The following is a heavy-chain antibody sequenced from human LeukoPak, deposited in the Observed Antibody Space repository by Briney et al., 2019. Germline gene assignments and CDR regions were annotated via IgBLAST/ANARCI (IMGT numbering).Heavy chain of an antibody. CDR3: ARSPSNYYYYMDV. CDR1: GFTFSSYG. Sequence: GGSLRLSCAASGFTFSSYGMHWVRQAPGKGLEWVSFIRNGGSHKYYADSVKGRFTISRDNSKNTLYLQMNSLRAEDTAVYYCARSPSNYYYYMDVWGKGTTVTVSS. V-gene: IGHV3-30*02. J-gene: IGHJ6*03. CDR2: IRNGGSHK.